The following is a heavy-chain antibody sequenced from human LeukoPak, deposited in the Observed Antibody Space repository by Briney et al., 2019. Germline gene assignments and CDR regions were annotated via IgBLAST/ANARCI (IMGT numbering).Heavy chain of an antibody. CDR1: GFTFSSYG. CDR3: AKDSSSSNYYYGMDV. CDR2: ISDDGGNK. J-gene: IGHJ6*02. D-gene: IGHD6-6*01. Sequence: GGSLRLSCAASGFTFSSYGMQWVRQAPGKGLEWVAVISDDGGNKNYADSVKGRVTISRDNSKNTLFLQMNSLRPEDTAVYYCAKDSSSSNYYYGMDVWGQGTTVTVSS. V-gene: IGHV3-30*18.